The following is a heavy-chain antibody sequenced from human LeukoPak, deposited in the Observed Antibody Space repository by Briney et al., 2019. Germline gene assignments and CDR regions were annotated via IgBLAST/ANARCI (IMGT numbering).Heavy chain of an antibody. CDR2: INQDGTEK. V-gene: IGHV3-7*01. CDR1: GFTFSSYF. J-gene: IGHJ4*02. D-gene: IGHD3-10*01. Sequence: PGGSLRLSCAASGFTFSSYFLTWVRQAPGKGLEWVANINQDGTEKQYVDSVKGRFTISRDNAKNSLYLQMNSLRAEDTAVYYCAKDRIGGGYYPSGVLDYWGQGTLVTVSS. CDR3: AKDRIGGGYYPSGVLDY.